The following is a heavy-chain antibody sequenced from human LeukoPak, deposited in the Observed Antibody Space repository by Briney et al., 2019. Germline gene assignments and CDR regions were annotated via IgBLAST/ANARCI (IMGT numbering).Heavy chain of an antibody. J-gene: IGHJ4*02. CDR3: AKLDDSSGFADY. V-gene: IGHV3-23*01. D-gene: IGHD3-22*01. Sequence: PGGSLGLSCAASGFTFSSYAMSWVRQAPGKGLEWVSAISGSGGSTYYADSVKGRFTISRDNSKNTLYLQMNSLRAEDTAVYYCAKLDDSSGFADYWGQGTLVTVSS. CDR2: ISGSGGST. CDR1: GFTFSSYA.